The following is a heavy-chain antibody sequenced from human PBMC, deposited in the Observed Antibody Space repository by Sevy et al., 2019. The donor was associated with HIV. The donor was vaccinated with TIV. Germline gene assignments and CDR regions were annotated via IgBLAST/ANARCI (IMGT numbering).Heavy chain of an antibody. CDR2: ISGLSNYI. CDR3: ARDETWDAFDI. V-gene: IGHV3-21*01. Sequence: GGSLRLSCAASGFTFSSYSMNWVRQAPGKGLEWVSSISGLSNYIYYADSVQDRFTISRDNAKNSLYLQMNSLTDEDTAVYYCARDETWDAFDIWGQGTMVTVSS. CDR1: GFTFSSYS. J-gene: IGHJ3*02.